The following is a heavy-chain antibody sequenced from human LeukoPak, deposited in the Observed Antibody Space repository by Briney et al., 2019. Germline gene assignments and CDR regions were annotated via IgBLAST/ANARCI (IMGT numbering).Heavy chain of an antibody. J-gene: IGHJ5*02. D-gene: IGHD2-15*01. CDR1: GYSISSGYY. CDR2: IYHSGST. Sequence: PSETLSLTCTVSGYSISSGYYWGWIRQPPGKGLKWIGTIYHSGSTYYNPSLKSRVTISVDKSKNQFSLKLSSVTAADTAVYYCAREDIVVVVAAGSLRSSWFDPWGQGTLVTVSS. V-gene: IGHV4-38-2*02. CDR3: AREDIVVVVAAGSLRSSWFDP.